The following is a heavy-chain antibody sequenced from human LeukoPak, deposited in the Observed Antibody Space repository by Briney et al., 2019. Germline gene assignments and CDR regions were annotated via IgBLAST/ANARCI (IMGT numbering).Heavy chain of an antibody. V-gene: IGHV4-59*01. CDR1: GGSLSSYY. Sequence: KPSETLSLTCTVSGGSLSSYYWSWIRQPPGKGLEWIGYIYYSGSTTYNPSLRSRVTISVDTSKNQFSLKLSSVTAADTAVYYCARVFYYGSGTFDLWGRGTLVTVS. D-gene: IGHD3-10*01. J-gene: IGHJ2*01. CDR2: IYYSGST. CDR3: ARVFYYGSGTFDL.